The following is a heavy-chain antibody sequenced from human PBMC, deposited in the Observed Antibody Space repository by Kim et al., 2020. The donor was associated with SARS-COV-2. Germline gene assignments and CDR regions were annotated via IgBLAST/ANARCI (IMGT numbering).Heavy chain of an antibody. CDR1: GGSISGTTYS. Sequence: SETLSLTCTVSGGSISGTTYSWAWIRQPPGKGLEWIGTIYYSGNTYYNPSLRSRVSISVDTSKNQFSLKLNSVTAADAAVYYCAKRDSGGKHYFDYWGQGTLVTVSS. J-gene: IGHJ4*02. D-gene: IGHD2-15*01. V-gene: IGHV4-39*01. CDR3: AKRDSGGKHYFDY. CDR2: IYYSGNT.